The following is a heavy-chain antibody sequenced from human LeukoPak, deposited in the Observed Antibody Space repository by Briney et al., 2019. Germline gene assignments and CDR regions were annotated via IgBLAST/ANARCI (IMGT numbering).Heavy chain of an antibody. CDR2: IRGSGEST. Sequence: GGSLRLSCAASGFIFNTYAMSWVRQAPGKGLEWVSTIRGSGESTHYADSVQGRFTISRDNSLYTVYLQMDRLRGDDTAVYYCAKDRISYTTSPGELSHWGQGTLVIVSS. J-gene: IGHJ4*02. D-gene: IGHD3-10*01. V-gene: IGHV3-23*01. CDR1: GFIFNTYA. CDR3: AKDRISYTTSPGELSH.